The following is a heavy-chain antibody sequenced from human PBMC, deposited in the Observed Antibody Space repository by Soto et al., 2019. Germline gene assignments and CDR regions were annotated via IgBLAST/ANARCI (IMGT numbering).Heavy chain of an antibody. V-gene: IGHV2-70*01. Sequence: SGPTLVNPTQTLTLTCTFSGFSHSTSGMCVSWIRQPPGKALEWLALIDWDDDKYYSTSLKTRLTISKDTSKNQVVLTMTNMDPVDTATYYCARTLRYNWNYVLVDYWGQGTLVTVSS. CDR3: ARTLRYNWNYVLVDY. J-gene: IGHJ4*02. D-gene: IGHD1-7*01. CDR2: IDWDDDK. CDR1: GFSHSTSGMC.